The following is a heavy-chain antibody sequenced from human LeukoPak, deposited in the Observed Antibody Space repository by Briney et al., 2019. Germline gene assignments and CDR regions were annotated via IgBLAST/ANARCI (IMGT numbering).Heavy chain of an antibody. J-gene: IGHJ5*02. CDR3: ARSLSSGEDNWFDP. V-gene: IGHV1-18*01. CDR2: ISAYNGNT. D-gene: IGHD3-10*01. Sequence: ASVNVSCKASGYTFTSYGISWVRQAPGQGLEWMGWISAYNGNTNYAQKLQGRVTMTTDTSTSTAYMELRSLRSDDTAVYYCARSLSSGEDNWFDPWGQGTLVTVSS. CDR1: GYTFTSYG.